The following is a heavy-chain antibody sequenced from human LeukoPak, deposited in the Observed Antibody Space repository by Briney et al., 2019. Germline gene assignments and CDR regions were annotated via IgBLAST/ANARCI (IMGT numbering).Heavy chain of an antibody. CDR1: GYTFTGYY. CDR3: ARVTPVTAMVIDVFDY. CDR2: INPNSGGT. J-gene: IGHJ4*02. V-gene: IGHV1-2*02. D-gene: IGHD5-18*01. Sequence: ASVKVSCKASGYTFTGYYMHWVRQAPGQGPEWMGWINPNSGGTNYAQKFQGRVTMTRDTSISTAYMELSRLRSDDTAVYYCARVTPVTAMVIDVFDYWGQGTLVTVSS.